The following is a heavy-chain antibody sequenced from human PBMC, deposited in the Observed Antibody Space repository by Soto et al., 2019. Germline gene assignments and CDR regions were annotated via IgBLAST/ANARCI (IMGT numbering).Heavy chain of an antibody. CDR2: IKEDGSEE. CDR1: GFTFSSSW. J-gene: IGHJ4*02. CDR3: ARDRGYSCFDY. V-gene: IGHV3-7*01. D-gene: IGHD5-18*01. Sequence: GGSLRLSCAASGFTFSSSWMNWVRQAPGKGLEWVAGIKEDGSEEYYVDYVKGRFTISRDNVENSLYLQMNSLRGEDTAVYFCARDRGYSCFDYWGLGTLVTVSS.